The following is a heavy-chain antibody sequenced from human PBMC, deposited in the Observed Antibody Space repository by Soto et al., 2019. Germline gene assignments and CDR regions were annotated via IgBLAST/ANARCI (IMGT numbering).Heavy chain of an antibody. V-gene: IGHV3-48*02. CDR3: VGGQDVHAPMVHGNY. J-gene: IGHJ4*02. CDR2: ISSSNT. CDR1: GFTFSSYW. D-gene: IGHD2-8*01. Sequence: PGGSLRLSCAASGFTFSSYWMHWVRQTPGKGLEWLSYISSSNTAYADSVKGRFTISRDNAKNSVYLQMNSLRDEDTAVYYCVGGQDVHAPMVHGNYWGRGTRVTVSS.